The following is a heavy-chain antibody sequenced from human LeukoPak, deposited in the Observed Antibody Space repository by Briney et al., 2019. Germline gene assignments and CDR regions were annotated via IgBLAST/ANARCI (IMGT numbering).Heavy chain of an antibody. CDR2: ISYDGSNK. V-gene: IGHV3-30*03. J-gene: IGHJ4*02. CDR1: GFTFSSYG. CDR3: ARAPSHSGFFDY. D-gene: IGHD6-25*01. Sequence: GGFLRLSCAASGFTFSSYGMHWVRQAPGKGLEWVAVISYDGSNKYYADSVKGRFTISRDNSKNTLYLQMNSLRAEDTAVYYCARAPSHSGFFDYWGQGTLVTVSS.